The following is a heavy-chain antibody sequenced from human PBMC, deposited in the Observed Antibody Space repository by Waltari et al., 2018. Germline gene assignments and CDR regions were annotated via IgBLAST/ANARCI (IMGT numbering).Heavy chain of an antibody. D-gene: IGHD6-13*01. J-gene: IGHJ3*02. CDR1: GDTFTGYY. CDR3: ARERSTSWYYNAFDI. Sequence: QVQLVQSGAEVKKPGASVKVSCKASGDTFTGYYMHWVRQAPGQGLEWMGWINPNTGDTNHAQKFQGRVTMTRYTSITTAYMELSRLSSDDTAVYYCARERSTSWYYNAFDIWGQGTMVTVSS. CDR2: INPNTGDT. V-gene: IGHV1-2*02.